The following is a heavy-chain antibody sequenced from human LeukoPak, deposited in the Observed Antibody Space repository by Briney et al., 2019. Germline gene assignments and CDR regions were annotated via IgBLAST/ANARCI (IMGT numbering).Heavy chain of an antibody. CDR2: ISAYNGNT. Sequence: APVKVSCKASGYTFTSYGISWARQAPGQGLEWMGWISAYNGNTNYAQKLQGRVTMTTDTSTSTAYMELRSLRSDDTAVFYCVTYYYDSSGYPLLGNYWGQGTLVTVSP. D-gene: IGHD3-22*01. J-gene: IGHJ4*02. CDR3: VTYYYDSSGYPLLGNY. V-gene: IGHV1-18*01. CDR1: GYTFTSYG.